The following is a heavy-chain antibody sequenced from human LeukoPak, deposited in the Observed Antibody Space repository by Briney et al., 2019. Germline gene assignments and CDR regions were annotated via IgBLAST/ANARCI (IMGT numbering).Heavy chain of an antibody. CDR1: GFTFSSYE. Sequence: GGSLRLSCAAAGFTFSSYEMNWVRQAAGKGLEWVSYIISSGSTIYYANSVKGRFHNSKENAKNSLYLQMKSLTAEATAVYYCARVSPWFGDAYFDYWGHGTLVTVSS. D-gene: IGHD3-10*01. CDR3: ARVSPWFGDAYFDY. J-gene: IGHJ4*01. CDR2: IISSGSTI. V-gene: IGHV3-48*03.